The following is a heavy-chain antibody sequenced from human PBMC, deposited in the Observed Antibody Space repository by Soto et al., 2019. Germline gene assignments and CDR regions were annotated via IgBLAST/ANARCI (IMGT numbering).Heavy chain of an antibody. CDR3: AKEGVVAGTEFDP. V-gene: IGHV3-23*01. CDR2: ISGSGGST. Sequence: EVQLLESGGGLVQPGGSLRLSCAASGFTFSSSAMSWVRQAPGKGLEWVSAISGSGGSTYYADSVKGRFTISRANSKNTLYLQMNSLRAADTAVYYCAKEGVVAGTEFDPWGQGTLVTVSS. D-gene: IGHD6-19*01. J-gene: IGHJ5*02. CDR1: GFTFSSSA.